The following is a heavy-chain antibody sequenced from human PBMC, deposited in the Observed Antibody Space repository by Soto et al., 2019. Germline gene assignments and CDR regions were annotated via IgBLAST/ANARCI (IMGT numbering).Heavy chain of an antibody. CDR3: AKDVEDCTSTSCYSGYYGLDV. CDR1: GFTFSTYG. J-gene: IGHJ6*02. V-gene: IGHV3-30*18. Sequence: PGGSLRLSCAASGFTFSTYGIHWVRQAPGKGLEWVAAISYHGSNKYYVNSVNGRFTISRDNSMNTVYLQMNSLRPEDTALYYCAKDVEDCTSTSCYSGYYGLDVWGQGTTVTVSS. CDR2: ISYHGSNK. D-gene: IGHD2-2*02.